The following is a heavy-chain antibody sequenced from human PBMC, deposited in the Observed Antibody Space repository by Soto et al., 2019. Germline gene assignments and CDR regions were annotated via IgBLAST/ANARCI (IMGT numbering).Heavy chain of an antibody. CDR1: GFTFSSYA. D-gene: IGHD1-26*01. J-gene: IGHJ4*02. V-gene: IGHV3-30-3*01. CDR2: ISYDGSNK. Sequence: QVQLVESGGGVVQPGRSLRLSCAASGFTFSSYAMHWVRQAPGKGLEWVAVISYDGSNKYYADSVKGRFTISRDNSKNKLYLQMNSLRAGDTAVYFCARVMAGATFDYWGQGTLVTVSS. CDR3: ARVMAGATFDY.